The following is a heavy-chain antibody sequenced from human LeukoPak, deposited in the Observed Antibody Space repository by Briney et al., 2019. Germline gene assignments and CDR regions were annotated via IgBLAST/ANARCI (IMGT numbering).Heavy chain of an antibody. Sequence: ASVKVSCKASGYTFTNYAMNWVRQVPGQGLEWMGWIDTNTGNPTYAQGFTERFAFSLDTSVNTAYLQINSLKSEDTAVYYCARDNYGAEEGIGSSLVWLDPWGQGTLVTVSS. CDR3: ARDNYGAEEGIGSSLVWLDP. V-gene: IGHV7-4-1*02. J-gene: IGHJ5*02. D-gene: IGHD6-13*01. CDR2: IDTNTGNP. CDR1: GYTFTNYA.